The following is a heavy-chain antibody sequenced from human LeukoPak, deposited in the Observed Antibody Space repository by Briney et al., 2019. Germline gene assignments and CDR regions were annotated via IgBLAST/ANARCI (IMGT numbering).Heavy chain of an antibody. CDR3: ARTWIQLWLQSEDYGMDV. CDR1: GGSISSYY. Sequence: PSETLSLTCTVSGGSISSYYWSWIRQPPGKGLEWIGYIYYSGSTNYNPSLKSRVTISVDTSKNQFSLKLSSVTAADTAVYYCARTWIQLWLQSEDYGMDVWGQGTTVTVSS. CDR2: IYYSGST. D-gene: IGHD5-18*01. V-gene: IGHV4-59*08. J-gene: IGHJ6*02.